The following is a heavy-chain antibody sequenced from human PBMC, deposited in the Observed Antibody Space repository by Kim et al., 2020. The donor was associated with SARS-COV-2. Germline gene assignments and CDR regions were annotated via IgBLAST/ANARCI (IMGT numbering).Heavy chain of an antibody. Sequence: ASVKVSCKASGYTFTSYGISWVRQAPGQGLEWMGWISAYNGNINYAQKLQGRVTMTTDTSTSTAYMELRSLRSDDTAVYYCARDTELRYFDWLLGGMDVWGQGTTVTVSS. V-gene: IGHV1-18*01. CDR1: GYTFTSYG. CDR2: ISAYNGNI. CDR3: ARDTELRYFDWLLGGMDV. D-gene: IGHD3-9*01. J-gene: IGHJ6*02.